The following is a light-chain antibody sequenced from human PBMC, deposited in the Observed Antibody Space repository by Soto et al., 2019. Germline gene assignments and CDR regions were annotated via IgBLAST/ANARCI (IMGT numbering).Light chain of an antibody. CDR3: SSYTSSSPL. Sequence: QSALTQPASVSGSPGQSITISCTGTSSDVGGYNYVSWYQQHPGKAPKLMIYEVSNRPSGVSNRFSGSKSGNTASLTISGLQAEDEADYSCSSYTSSSPLFGTGTKLTVL. J-gene: IGLJ1*01. CDR2: EVS. CDR1: SSDVGGYNY. V-gene: IGLV2-14*01.